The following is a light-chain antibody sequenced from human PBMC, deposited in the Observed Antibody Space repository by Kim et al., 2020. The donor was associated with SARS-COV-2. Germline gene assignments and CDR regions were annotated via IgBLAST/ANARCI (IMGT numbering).Light chain of an antibody. J-gene: IGLJ3*02. CDR1: SSNIGSYNY. CDR3: SSFTTRSTLV. V-gene: IGLV2-14*03. CDR2: DVN. Sequence: QSALTLPASVSGSPGQSISISCTGTSSNIGSYNYVSWHQQHPGKAPKLMIYDVNKRPSGISSRFSGSKSGSTASLTISGLQAEDEVDYYCSSFTTRSTLVFGGGTKVTVL.